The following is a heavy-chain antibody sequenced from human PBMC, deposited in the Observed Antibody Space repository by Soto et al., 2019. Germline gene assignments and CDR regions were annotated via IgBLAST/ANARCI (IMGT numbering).Heavy chain of an antibody. CDR2: IIPIFGKA. CDR3: ARGDCSGGRCSEPYYYYAMYV. V-gene: IGHV1-69*01. CDR1: GGTFSTYA. Sequence: QVQLVQSGADVKKPGSSVKVSCKASGGTFSTYAISWVRQAPGQGLEWMGGIIPIFGKAKYAQKFQGRVTIIADEITTTVYMDLRSLRSEDTAVYYCARGDCSGGRCSEPYYYYAMYVWGQGTKVTVSS. D-gene: IGHD2-15*01. J-gene: IGHJ6*02.